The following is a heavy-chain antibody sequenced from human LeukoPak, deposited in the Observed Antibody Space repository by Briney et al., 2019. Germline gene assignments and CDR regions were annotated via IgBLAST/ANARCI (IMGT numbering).Heavy chain of an antibody. CDR1: GFTFSSYT. V-gene: IGHV3-21*01. Sequence: GGSLRLSCAASGFTFSSYTMNWDRQAPGKGLEWVSSISSISSYIYYADSMKGRCTISRDNAKNSLYLQMNSLRAEDTAVYYCARVGQGVGNRLDYWGQGTLVTVSS. CDR3: ARVGQGVGNRLDY. CDR2: ISSISSYI. J-gene: IGHJ4*02.